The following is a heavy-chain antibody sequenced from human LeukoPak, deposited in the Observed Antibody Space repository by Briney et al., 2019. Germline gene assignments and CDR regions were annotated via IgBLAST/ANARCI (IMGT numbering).Heavy chain of an antibody. CDR3: ARGSDAPPAWWFDP. CDR1: GYTFTSYA. CDR2: INTNTGNP. J-gene: IGHJ5*02. Sequence: GASVKVSCKASGYTFTSYAMNWERQAPGQGLEWMGWINTNTGNPTYAQGFTGRFVFSLDTSVSTAYLQISSLKAEDTAVYYCARGSDAPPAWWFDPWGQGTLVTVSS. D-gene: IGHD6-25*01. V-gene: IGHV7-4-1*02.